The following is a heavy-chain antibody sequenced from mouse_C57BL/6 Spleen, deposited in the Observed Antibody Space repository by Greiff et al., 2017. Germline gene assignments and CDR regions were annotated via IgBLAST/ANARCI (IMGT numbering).Heavy chain of an antibody. Sequence: EVHLVESRGGLVKPGGSLKLSCAASGFTFSDYGMHWVRQAPEKGLEWVAYISRGSSTNYYADTVKGRFTISRDNAKNTLFLRMTSLRSEDTAMYYCAETHVPYYAMDYWGQGTSVTVSS. CDR2: ISRGSSTN. J-gene: IGHJ4*01. CDR3: AETHVPYYAMDY. CDR1: GFTFSDYG. V-gene: IGHV5-17*01.